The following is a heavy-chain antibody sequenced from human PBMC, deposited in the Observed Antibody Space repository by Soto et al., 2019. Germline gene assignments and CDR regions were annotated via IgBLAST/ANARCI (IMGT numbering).Heavy chain of an antibody. V-gene: IGHV1-18*01. CDR2: ISAYNGNT. Sequence: QVQLVQSGAEVKKPGASVKVSCKASGYTFTSYGISWVRQAPGQGLEWMGWISAYNGNTNYAQKFQGWVTMTRDTSISTAYMELSRLRSDDTAVYYCASSIAARGVNFDYWGQGTLVTVSS. D-gene: IGHD6-6*01. J-gene: IGHJ4*02. CDR3: ASSIAARGVNFDY. CDR1: GYTFTSYG.